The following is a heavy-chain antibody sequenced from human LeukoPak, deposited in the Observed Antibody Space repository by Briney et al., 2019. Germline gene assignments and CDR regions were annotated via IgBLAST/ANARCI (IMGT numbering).Heavy chain of an antibody. Sequence: GGSLRLSCAASGFSFRDYAMHWVRQAPGKGLEWVSGISWNSGVIGYADSVKGRFTISRDNAKSSLYLQLNSLRAEDTALYYCAKASGFDYLDSWGQGTLVTSSS. V-gene: IGHV3-9*01. CDR3: AKASGFDYLDS. CDR1: GFSFRDYA. D-gene: IGHD3-3*01. CDR2: ISWNSGVI. J-gene: IGHJ4*02.